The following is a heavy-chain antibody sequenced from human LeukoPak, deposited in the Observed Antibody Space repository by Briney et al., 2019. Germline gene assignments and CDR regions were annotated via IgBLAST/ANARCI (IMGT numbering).Heavy chain of an antibody. V-gene: IGHV3-64*01. CDR3: ASLEWGGSGATFDY. CDR2: ISSNGGST. CDR1: GFTFSSYA. D-gene: IGHD3-16*01. Sequence: QPGGSLRLSCAASGFTFSSYAMHWVRQAPGKGLEYVSAISSNGGSTYYANSVKGRFTISRDNSKNTLYLQMGSLRAEDMAVYYCASLEWGGSGATFDYWGQGTLVTVSS. J-gene: IGHJ4*02.